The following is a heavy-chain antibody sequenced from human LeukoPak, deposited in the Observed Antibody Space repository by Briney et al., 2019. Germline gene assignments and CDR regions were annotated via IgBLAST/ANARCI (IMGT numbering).Heavy chain of an antibody. V-gene: IGHV3-13*01. CDR3: ARASRSRTADFDY. CDR2: IGSAGDT. D-gene: IGHD1-1*01. J-gene: IGHJ4*02. Sequence: GGSLRLSCAASGFTFSSYDMHWVRQVTGKGLEWVSGIGSAGDTYHLDSVKGRFTISRENAKNSLYLQMNSLRSGDTAVYYCARASRSRTADFDYWGQGTLVTISS. CDR1: GFTFSSYD.